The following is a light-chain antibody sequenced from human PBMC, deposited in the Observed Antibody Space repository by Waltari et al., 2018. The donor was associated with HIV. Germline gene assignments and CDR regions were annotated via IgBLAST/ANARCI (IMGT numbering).Light chain of an antibody. CDR1: GSNVGVTF. V-gene: IGLV1-47*01. J-gene: IGLJ2*01. CDR2: SNN. Sequence: HSVLTQAPPASGTPGQRVTLSCSDTGSNVGVTFVSWYQQLPGMAPKLLIYSNNERPSRVPDRFSGSKSGTSASLAISGLRSEEEAVYFCAAWDDSVSGWAFGEGTKVTVL. CDR3: AAWDDSVSGWA.